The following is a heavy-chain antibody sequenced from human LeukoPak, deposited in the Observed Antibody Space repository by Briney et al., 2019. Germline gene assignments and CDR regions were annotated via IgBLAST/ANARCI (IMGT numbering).Heavy chain of an antibody. CDR1: GGSISSGGYY. CDR3: ARIDYGGTPTFDY. V-gene: IGHV4-31*03. Sequence: SETLSLTCTVSGGSISSGGYYWSWIRQHPGKGLEWIGYIYYSGSTYYNPSLTSRVTISVDTSKNQFSLKLSSVTAADTAVYYCARIDYGGTPTFDYWGQGTLVTVSS. J-gene: IGHJ4*02. D-gene: IGHD4-23*01. CDR2: IYYSGST.